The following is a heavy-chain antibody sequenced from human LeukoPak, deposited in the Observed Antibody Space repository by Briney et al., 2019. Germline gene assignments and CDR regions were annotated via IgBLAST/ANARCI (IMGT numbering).Heavy chain of an antibody. CDR1: GVSISSGDYY. V-gene: IGHV4-30-4*01. CDR3: ARVRVIAAAGIDP. Sequence: SQTLSLTCTVSGVSISSGDYYWSWIRRPPGKGLEWIGYIYYSGSTYYNPSLKSRVTISVDTSKNQFSLKLSSVTAADTAVYYCARVRVIAAAGIDPWGQGTLVTVSS. D-gene: IGHD6-13*01. CDR2: IYYSGST. J-gene: IGHJ5*02.